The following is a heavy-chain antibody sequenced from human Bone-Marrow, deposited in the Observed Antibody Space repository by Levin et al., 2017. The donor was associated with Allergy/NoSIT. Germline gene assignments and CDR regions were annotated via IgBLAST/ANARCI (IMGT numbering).Heavy chain of an antibody. CDR1: GGSFSGYY. Sequence: SETLSLTCAVYGGSFSGYYWTWIRQSPGKGLEWIGEINHSGSTNYNPSLKSRVTIPVDTSKNQFSLKLSSVTAADTAMYYCARWEPPRDYWGQGTLVTVSS. CDR3: ARWEPPRDY. J-gene: IGHJ4*02. V-gene: IGHV4-34*01. CDR2: INHSGST. D-gene: IGHD1-14*01.